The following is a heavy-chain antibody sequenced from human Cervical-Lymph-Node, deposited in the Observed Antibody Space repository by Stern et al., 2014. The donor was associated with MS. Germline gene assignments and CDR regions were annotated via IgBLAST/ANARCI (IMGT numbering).Heavy chain of an antibody. J-gene: IGHJ4*02. CDR3: ARMTRISLGGVIATPFDN. Sequence: QLQLQESGPGLVKPSGTLSLTCTVSGGSVSSSYWSWIRQSPGQGLEWVGFVSNSGSTTYRPSLKTRVTVSVDTAKRQVSLRGRSATAADTAVYYCARMTRISLGGVIATPFDNWGQGTLVTVSS. CDR2: VSNSGST. V-gene: IGHV4-59*02. D-gene: IGHD3-16*02. CDR1: GGSVSSSY.